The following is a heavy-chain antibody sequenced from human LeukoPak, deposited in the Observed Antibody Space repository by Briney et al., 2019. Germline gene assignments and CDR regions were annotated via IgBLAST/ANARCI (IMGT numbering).Heavy chain of an antibody. V-gene: IGHV5-51*01. J-gene: IGHJ3*02. CDR1: GYGFTSYW. CDR3: ARVPDCVYPFDI. D-gene: IGHD2-21*02. CDR2: IYPGDSDT. Sequence: GEALKISCKGSGYGFTSYWIGWVRQLPGKGLEGMGIIYPGDSDTRYSPSFQGQVTISADKSINHAYLKLSSLKASDTAVYYCARVPDCVYPFDIWGQGTMVTVSS.